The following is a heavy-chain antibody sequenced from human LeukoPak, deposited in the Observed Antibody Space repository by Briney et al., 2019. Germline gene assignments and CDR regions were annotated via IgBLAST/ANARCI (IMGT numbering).Heavy chain of an antibody. CDR1: GFTFSRYG. CDR3: AKDSPVATV. D-gene: IGHD6-13*01. J-gene: IGHJ1*01. V-gene: IGHV3-23*01. CDR2: ISGSDGAT. Sequence: GGSLRLSCAASGFTFSRYGMSWVRQSPGKGLEWVSAISGSDGATYYADSVKGRFTISRDNSKNTLYLQMNSLRAEDTAVYYCAKDSPVATVWGQGTLVTVSS.